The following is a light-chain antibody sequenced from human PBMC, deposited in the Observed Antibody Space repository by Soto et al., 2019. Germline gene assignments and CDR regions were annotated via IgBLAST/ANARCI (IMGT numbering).Light chain of an antibody. V-gene: IGKV3-20*01. CDR3: HQYDGSPRT. J-gene: IGKJ1*01. CDR1: QSVSSN. Sequence: EIVLTHSPATLSVSPGERSTLSCRARQSVSSNLAWYQRQPGQAPRLLIYGASSRATGIPDRFSGSGSGTDFTIPISSLEHEDFAVSYCHQYDGSPRTFGQGTKVDNK. CDR2: GAS.